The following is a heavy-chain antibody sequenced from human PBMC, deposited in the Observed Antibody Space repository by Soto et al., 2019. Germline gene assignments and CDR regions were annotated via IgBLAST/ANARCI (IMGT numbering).Heavy chain of an antibody. Sequence: QPGGSLRLSCAASGFTFSSYGMHWVRQAPGKGLEWVAVISYDGSNKYYADSVKGRFTISRDNSKNTLYLQMNSLRAEDTAVYYCAKDLIVGAAYYYYGMDVWGQGTTVTVSS. D-gene: IGHD1-26*01. J-gene: IGHJ6*02. V-gene: IGHV3-30*18. CDR1: GFTFSSYG. CDR2: ISYDGSNK. CDR3: AKDLIVGAAYYYYGMDV.